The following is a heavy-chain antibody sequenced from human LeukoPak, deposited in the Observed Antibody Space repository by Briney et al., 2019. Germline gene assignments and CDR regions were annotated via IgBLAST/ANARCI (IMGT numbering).Heavy chain of an antibody. V-gene: IGHV4-39*01. CDR2: IYYSGST. D-gene: IGHD3-3*01. CDR3: ARLNLLGYYDFWSGYFGPFDP. Sequence: PSETLSLTCTVSGGSISSSSYSWGWLRQPPGKGLEWIGSIYYSGSTYYNPSLKSRVTISVDTSKNQFSLKLSSVTAADTAVYYCARLNLLGYYDFWSGYFGPFDPWGQGTLVTVSS. J-gene: IGHJ5*02. CDR1: GGSISSSSYS.